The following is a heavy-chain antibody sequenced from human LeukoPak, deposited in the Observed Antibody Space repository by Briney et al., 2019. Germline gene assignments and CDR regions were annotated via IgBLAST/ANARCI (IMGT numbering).Heavy chain of an antibody. CDR3: ARARYYGSGSYYKGYYFDY. D-gene: IGHD3-10*01. J-gene: IGHJ4*02. Sequence: ASVKVSCKASGGTFSSYAISWVRQAPGQGLEWMGGIIPIFGTANYAQKFQGRVTITADESTSTAYVELSSLRSEDTAVYYCARARYYGSGSYYKGYYFDYWGQGTLVTVSS. CDR2: IIPIFGTA. V-gene: IGHV1-69*13. CDR1: GGTFSSYA.